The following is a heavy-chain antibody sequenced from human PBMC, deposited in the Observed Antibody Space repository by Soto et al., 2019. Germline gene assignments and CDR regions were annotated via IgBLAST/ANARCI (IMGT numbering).Heavy chain of an antibody. J-gene: IGHJ3*01. CDR1: GYSKTDLS. CDR3: ATDLGAFDF. CDR2: FDPEDGET. V-gene: IGHV1-24*01. Sequence: GASVKVCCKDCGYSKTDLSSQSVRQATGKGLEWMGGFDPEDGETIYAQKFQGRVTITEDTSADIAYMDLSSLRSEDTAVYYCATDLGAFDFWGQGTMVTVSS.